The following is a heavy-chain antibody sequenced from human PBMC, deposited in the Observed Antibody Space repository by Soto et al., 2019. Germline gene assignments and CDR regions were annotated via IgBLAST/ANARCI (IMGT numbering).Heavy chain of an antibody. J-gene: IGHJ4*02. D-gene: IGHD3-10*01. Sequence: QVQLVQSGAEVKKPGASVKVSCKASGYTFTSYGISWVRQAPGQGLEWMGWISAYNGNTNYAQKLQGRVTMTTDTPTRPAYLELRSLRSDDTAVYYCARGELLWFGDPQGAAYWGQGTLGTVSS. CDR1: GYTFTSYG. V-gene: IGHV1-18*01. CDR3: ARGELLWFGDPQGAAY. CDR2: ISAYNGNT.